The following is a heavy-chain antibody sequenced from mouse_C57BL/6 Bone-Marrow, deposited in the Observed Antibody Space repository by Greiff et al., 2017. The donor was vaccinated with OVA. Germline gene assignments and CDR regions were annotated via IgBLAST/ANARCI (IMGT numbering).Heavy chain of an antibody. Sequence: QVQLQQSGAELVRPGTSVKMSCKASGYTFTNYWIGWAKQRPGHGLEWIGDIYPGGGYPNYNEKFKGKATLTADKSSSTAYMQFSSLTSEDSAIYYCARRPYDYYFDYWGQGTTLTVSS. CDR3: ARRPYDYYFDY. J-gene: IGHJ2*01. V-gene: IGHV1-63*01. D-gene: IGHD2-4*01. CDR1: GYTFTNYW. CDR2: IYPGGGYP.